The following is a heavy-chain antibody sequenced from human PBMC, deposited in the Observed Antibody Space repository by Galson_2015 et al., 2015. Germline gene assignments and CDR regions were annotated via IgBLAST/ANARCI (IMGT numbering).Heavy chain of an antibody. J-gene: IGHJ3*02. CDR1: GGSVINDGHY. D-gene: IGHD2-15*01. CDR2: IYHSGDT. V-gene: IGHV4-31*03. CDR3: ARMWGYCDGGSCPQWGFDI. Sequence: TLSLTCSVSGGSVINDGHYWTWIRQHPAKGLEWIGYIYHSGDTYYNPSLKSRLIISVDTSNNQVSLRLSSVTAADTAVYYCARMWGYCDGGSCPQWGFDIWGQGTMVTVSS.